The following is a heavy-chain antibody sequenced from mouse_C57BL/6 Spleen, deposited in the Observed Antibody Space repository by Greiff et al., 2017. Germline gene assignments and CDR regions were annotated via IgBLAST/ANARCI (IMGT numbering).Heavy chain of an antibody. V-gene: IGHV1-82*01. CDR1: GYAFSSSW. J-gene: IGHJ3*01. CDR2: IYPGDGDT. Sequence: QVQLQQSGPELVKPGASVKISCKASGYAFSSSWMNWVKQRPGKGLEWIGRIYPGDGDTNYNGKFKGKATLTADKSSSTAYMQLSSLTSEDSAVYFCARSGGISFAYWGQGTLVTVSA. D-gene: IGHD3-1*01. CDR3: ARSGGISFAY.